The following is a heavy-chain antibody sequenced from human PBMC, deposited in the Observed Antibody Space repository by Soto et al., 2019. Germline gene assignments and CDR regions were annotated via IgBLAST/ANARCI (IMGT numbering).Heavy chain of an antibody. CDR1: GGTFSSYA. J-gene: IGHJ6*02. Sequence: ASVKVSCKASGGTFSSYAISWVRQAPGQGLEWMGGITPIFGTANYAQKFQGRVTITADESTSTAYMELSSLRSEDTAVYYCARRGNDSGWYLYYYYGMDVWGQGTTVTVSS. CDR2: ITPIFGTA. CDR3: ARRGNDSGWYLYYYYGMDV. V-gene: IGHV1-69*13. D-gene: IGHD6-19*01.